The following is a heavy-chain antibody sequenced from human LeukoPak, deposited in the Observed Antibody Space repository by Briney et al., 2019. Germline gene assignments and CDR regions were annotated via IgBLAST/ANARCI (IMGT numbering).Heavy chain of an antibody. V-gene: IGHV3-7*04. CDR1: GFTFSSYW. CDR2: IKPDGTEK. J-gene: IGHJ4*02. CDR3: ARVRYGNYFDD. D-gene: IGHD3-16*02. Sequence: GGSLRLSCAASGFTFSSYWMNWVRQAPGKGLEWVVNIKPDGTEKYYVDSLKGRLTVSRENAKNSLYLQMSSLRAEDTSVYYCARVRYGNYFDDWGQGALVTVSS.